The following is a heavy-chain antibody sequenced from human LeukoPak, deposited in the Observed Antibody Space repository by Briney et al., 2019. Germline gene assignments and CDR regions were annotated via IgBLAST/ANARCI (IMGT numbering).Heavy chain of an antibody. CDR1: GGSISSYY. J-gene: IGHJ4*02. D-gene: IGHD6-19*01. CDR2: IYYSGST. V-gene: IGHV4-59*01. Sequence: SETLSLTCTVSGGSISSYYWSWIRQPPGKGLEWIGYIYYSGSTNYNPSLKSRVTISVDTSKNQFSLKLSSVTAADTAVYYCARGTTLYSSGWYAYYFDYWGQGTLVTVSS. CDR3: ARGTTLYSSGWYAYYFDY.